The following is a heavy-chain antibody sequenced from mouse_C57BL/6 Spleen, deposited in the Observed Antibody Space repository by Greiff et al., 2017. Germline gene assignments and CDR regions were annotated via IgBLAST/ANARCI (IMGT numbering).Heavy chain of an antibody. CDR1: GFSFNTYA. D-gene: IGHD2-10*02. J-gene: IGHJ2*01. CDR3: VRHEAVWDFFDY. CDR2: IRSKSNNYAT. V-gene: IGHV10-1*01. Sequence: EVKLMESGGGLVQPKGSLKLSCAASGFSFNTYAMNWVRQAPGKGLEWVARIRSKSNNYATYYADSVKDRFTISRDDSESMLYLQMNNLKTEDTAMYYCVRHEAVWDFFDYWGQGTTLTVSS.